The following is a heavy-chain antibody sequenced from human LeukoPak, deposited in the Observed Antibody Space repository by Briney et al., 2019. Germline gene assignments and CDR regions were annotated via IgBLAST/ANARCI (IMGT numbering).Heavy chain of an antibody. Sequence: SETLSLTCTVSGGSISSYYWSWIRQPAGKGLGWIGRIYTSGSTNYNPSLKSRVTMSVDTSKNQFSLKLSSVTAADTAVYYCAREGGVPGAFDIWGQGTMVTVSS. CDR1: GGSISSYY. D-gene: IGHD3-16*01. CDR2: IYTSGST. CDR3: AREGGVPGAFDI. V-gene: IGHV4-4*07. J-gene: IGHJ3*02.